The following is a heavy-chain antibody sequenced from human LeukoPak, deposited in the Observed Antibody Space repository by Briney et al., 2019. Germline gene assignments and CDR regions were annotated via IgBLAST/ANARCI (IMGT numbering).Heavy chain of an antibody. V-gene: IGHV3-21*01. CDR1: GFTFSTYS. Sequence: GGSLRLSCAASGFTFSTYSMNWVRQAPGKGLEWVSSISRSSSYIYYADSVKGRFTISRDNAKNSLYLQMNSLRAEDTAVYYCAKGGRQYSSGWSGAFDIWGQGTMVTVSS. CDR3: AKGGRQYSSGWSGAFDI. D-gene: IGHD6-19*01. CDR2: ISRSSSYI. J-gene: IGHJ3*02.